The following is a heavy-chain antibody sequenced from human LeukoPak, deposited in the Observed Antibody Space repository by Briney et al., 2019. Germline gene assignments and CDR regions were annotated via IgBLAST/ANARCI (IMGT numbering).Heavy chain of an antibody. D-gene: IGHD3-22*01. CDR3: ATTNDGGGYPWGGFFDF. CDR2: IIPNLGTT. J-gene: IGHJ4*02. Sequence: ASVKVSCKASGGTSNSHAISWVRQAPGQGLEWMGRIIPNLGTTNRAQNFQDRVTLTADKSTNTAYMELTSLTSDDTAVYFCATTNDGGGYPWGGFFDFWGQGTLVTVSS. CDR1: GGTSNSHA. V-gene: IGHV1-69*04.